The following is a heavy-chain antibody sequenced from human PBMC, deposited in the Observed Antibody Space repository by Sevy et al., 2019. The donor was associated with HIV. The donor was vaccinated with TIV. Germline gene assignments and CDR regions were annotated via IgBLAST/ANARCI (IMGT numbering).Heavy chain of an antibody. CDR2: IYYSGST. Sequence: SETLSLTCTVSGGSISSSSYYWGWIRQPPGKGLEWIGSIYYSGSTYSNPSLKSRVTISVVTSMNQFSLKLHSVTASDTAVYYCTRQKKGLITFGGVIVTPSPRYYFDYWGQGTLVTVSS. J-gene: IGHJ4*02. V-gene: IGHV4-39*01. D-gene: IGHD3-16*02. CDR3: TRQKKGLITFGGVIVTPSPRYYFDY. CDR1: GGSISSSSYY.